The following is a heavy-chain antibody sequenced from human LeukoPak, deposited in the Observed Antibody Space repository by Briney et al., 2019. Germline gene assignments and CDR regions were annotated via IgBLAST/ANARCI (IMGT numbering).Heavy chain of an antibody. Sequence: ASMKVSCKASGGTFSSNGITWGRHAPGQGLEWMGRIIPIFGTANNAQKFQGRVTFTADKLTSTAYMEVSSLRSEDTAVYYCARTNYYDSSGYQGAGTYYYGMDVWGQGTTVTVSS. CDR2: IIPIFGTA. V-gene: IGHV1-69*06. CDR1: GGTFSSNG. J-gene: IGHJ6*02. CDR3: ARTNYYDSSGYQGAGTYYYGMDV. D-gene: IGHD3-22*01.